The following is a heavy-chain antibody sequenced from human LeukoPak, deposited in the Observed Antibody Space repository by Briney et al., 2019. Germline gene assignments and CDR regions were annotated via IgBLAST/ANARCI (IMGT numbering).Heavy chain of an antibody. D-gene: IGHD6-19*01. V-gene: IGHV4-4*09. CDR1: GFSISSYY. J-gene: IGHJ2*01. Sequence: SSETLSLTCTVSGFSISSYYSSWIRQPPGKGLEWIGYISTSGGTAYSPSPKKRLTITVNRYKNQCPLNQIYVTTADTAVYYCARHDEGGGWYRSYIDRWGRRTLVIVSS. CDR3: ARHDEGGGWYRSYIDR. CDR2: ISTSGGT.